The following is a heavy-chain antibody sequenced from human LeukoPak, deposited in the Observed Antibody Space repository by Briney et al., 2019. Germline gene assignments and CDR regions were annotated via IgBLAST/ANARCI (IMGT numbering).Heavy chain of an antibody. CDR1: GFTFSSYG. Sequence: GRSLRLSCAASGFTFSSYGMHWDRQAPGKGLEWVAVIWYDGNNKYYADSVKGRFAVSRDNSKNTLYLQMNSLRAEDTAVYYCAREKADGFDIWGQGTMVTVSS. CDR3: AREKADGFDI. CDR2: IWYDGNNK. V-gene: IGHV3-33*01. J-gene: IGHJ3*02.